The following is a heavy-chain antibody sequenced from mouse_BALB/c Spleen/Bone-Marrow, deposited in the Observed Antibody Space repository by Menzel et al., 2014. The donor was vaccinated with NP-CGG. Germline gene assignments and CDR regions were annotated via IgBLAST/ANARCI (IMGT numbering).Heavy chain of an antibody. Sequence: VQLQQSGAELVRPGASVTLSCKASGYTFTDYEMHWVKQTPVHGLEWIGAIDPETGGTAYYQKFKGKATLTADKSSSTAYMELRSLTSEDSAVYYCTRDGSSRWYFDVWGAGTAVTVSS. J-gene: IGHJ1*01. D-gene: IGHD1-1*01. CDR2: IDPETGGT. CDR3: TRDGSSRWYFDV. V-gene: IGHV1-15*01. CDR1: GYTFTDYE.